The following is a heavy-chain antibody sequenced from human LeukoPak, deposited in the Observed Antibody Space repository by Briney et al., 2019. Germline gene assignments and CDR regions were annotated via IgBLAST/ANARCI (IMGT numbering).Heavy chain of an antibody. CDR3: ARVVAARTYYMDV. J-gene: IGHJ6*03. CDR2: IYYSGSA. V-gene: IGHV4-59*01. CDR1: GGSISSYY. D-gene: IGHD6-6*01. Sequence: SETLSLTCTASGGSISSYYWSWIRQPPGKGLEWIGYIYYSGSANYNPSLKSRVPISVDTSKNQFSLKLSSVTAADTAVYYCARVVAARTYYMDVWGKGTTVTVSS.